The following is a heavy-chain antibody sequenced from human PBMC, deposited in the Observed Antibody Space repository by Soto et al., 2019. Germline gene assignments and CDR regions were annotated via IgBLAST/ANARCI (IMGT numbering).Heavy chain of an antibody. CDR2: ISYDGSDK. CDR3: AKGEHNYYYYYGMDV. Sequence: HVQLVESGGGVVQPGRSLRLSCAASGFTFSSYGMHWVRQAPGKGLEWVAVISYDGSDKYYADSVKGRFTISRDNSKNTQYLQMNSLRAEDTAVYYCAKGEHNYYYYYGMDVWGLGTTVTVSS. V-gene: IGHV3-30*18. CDR1: GFTFSSYG. J-gene: IGHJ6*02.